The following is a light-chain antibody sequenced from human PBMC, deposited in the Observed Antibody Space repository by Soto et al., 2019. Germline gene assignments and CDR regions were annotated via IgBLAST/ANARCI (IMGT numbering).Light chain of an antibody. CDR3: QQYNDWPPWT. CDR1: QSVSRH. CDR2: DAS. V-gene: IGKV3-15*01. J-gene: IGKJ1*01. Sequence: EIILTQSPATLAVSPGERATLSCRASQSVSRHLAWYQHKPGQAPRLLISDASHRATGVPPRFSGTGSGTDFTLTISSLQSDDFAVYYCQQYNDWPPWTFGQGTKVEIK.